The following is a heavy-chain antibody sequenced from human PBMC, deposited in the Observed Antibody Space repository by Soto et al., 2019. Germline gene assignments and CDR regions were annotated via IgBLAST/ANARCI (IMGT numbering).Heavy chain of an antibody. J-gene: IGHJ3*01. CDR1: GFTFSSYA. V-gene: IGHV3-23*01. CDR3: ARDRGGDVGQFLFPDGFDL. CDR2: ISGSGGST. Sequence: GGSLRLSCAASGFTFSSYAMSWVRQAPGKGLEWVSAISGSGGSTYYADSVKGRFIISRDNAQNSLYLQMNSLRVEDTAVYYCARDRGGDVGQFLFPDGFDLWGQGTMVTVSS. D-gene: IGHD3-10*01.